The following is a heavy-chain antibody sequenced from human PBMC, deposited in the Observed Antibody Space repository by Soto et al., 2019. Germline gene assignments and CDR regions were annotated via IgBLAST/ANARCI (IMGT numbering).Heavy chain of an antibody. CDR1: GFTFSSYA. CDR2: ISYDGSNK. CDR3: ARDLSIEIVVVPAASYGMDV. D-gene: IGHD2-2*01. Sequence: GGSLRLSCAASGFTFSSYAMHWVRQAPGKGLEWVAVISYDGSNKYYADSVKGRFTISRDNSKNTLYLQMNSLRAEDTAVYYCARDLSIEIVVVPAASYGMDVWGQGTTVTVSS. J-gene: IGHJ6*02. V-gene: IGHV3-30-3*01.